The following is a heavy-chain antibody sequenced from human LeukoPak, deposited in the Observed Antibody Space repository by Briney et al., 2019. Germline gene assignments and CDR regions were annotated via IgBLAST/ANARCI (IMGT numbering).Heavy chain of an antibody. CDR3: AKAHRRAAAAEWADY. CDR1: GFTFSSYA. V-gene: IGHV3-23*01. J-gene: IGHJ4*02. CDR2: ISGSGDTT. D-gene: IGHD6-13*01. Sequence: GGSLRLSCAASGFTFSSYAMSWVRQAPGKGLGWVSAISGSGDTTYYADSVKGRFAISRDNSKNTLYLQMNSLRAEDTAVYYCAKAHRRAAAAEWADYWGQGTLVTVSS.